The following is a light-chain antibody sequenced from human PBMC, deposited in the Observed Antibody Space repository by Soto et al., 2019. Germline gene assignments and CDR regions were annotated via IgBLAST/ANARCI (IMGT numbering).Light chain of an antibody. Sequence: EIVLTQSPATLSLSPGERATLSCRASQSVSSYLAWYQQKPGQVPRLLIYGASNRATGIPARFSGSGSGTDFSLTISRLESEDSAVYYCQQRGKWSRTFGQGTKLEIK. CDR1: QSVSSY. CDR2: GAS. CDR3: QQRGKWSRT. J-gene: IGKJ2*01. V-gene: IGKV3-11*01.